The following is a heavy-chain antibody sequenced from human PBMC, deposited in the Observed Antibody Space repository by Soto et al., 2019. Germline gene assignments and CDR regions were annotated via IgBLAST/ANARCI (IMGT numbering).Heavy chain of an antibody. CDR1: GYSISSGGYY. J-gene: IGHJ6*02. D-gene: IGHD2-8*01. Sequence: QVQLQESGPGLVKPSETLSLTCSVSGYSISSGGYYWGWIRQHPGKGLEWIGYIYDSGYTSYNPSLKSRVSISLDKSQNQFSLRLNSVTAADTAVYCCARDGGLYAMDVWGQGTTVIVSS. V-gene: IGHV4-31*03. CDR2: IYDSGYT. CDR3: ARDGGLYAMDV.